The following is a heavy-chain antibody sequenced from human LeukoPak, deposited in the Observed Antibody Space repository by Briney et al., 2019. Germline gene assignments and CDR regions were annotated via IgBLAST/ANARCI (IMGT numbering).Heavy chain of an antibody. CDR3: AREVAAAGRSVIVVTNYFGY. V-gene: IGHV1-46*03. D-gene: IGHD6-13*01. Sequence: GASVKVSCKASGYTFTSYYIHWVRQAPGQGLEWMGIINPSGGSTSHAQKFQGRVTMTRDTSTSTVYMELSSLRSEDTAVYYCAREVAAAGRSVIVVTNYFGYWGQGTLVTVSS. CDR2: INPSGGST. J-gene: IGHJ4*02. CDR1: GYTFTSYY.